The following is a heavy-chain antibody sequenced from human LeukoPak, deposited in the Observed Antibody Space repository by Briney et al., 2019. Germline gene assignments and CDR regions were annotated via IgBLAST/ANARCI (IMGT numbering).Heavy chain of an antibody. V-gene: IGHV3-72*01. CDR1: GITFSDHH. Sequence: GGSLRLSCAVSGITFSDHHMDWVRQVPGKGLEWIGRIRDKRNSYTTEYAPSAKGRFTISRDESENSLYLQINSLKIEDTALYYCARVAFWINNFDSLGWWGQGTLVTVSS. CDR3: ARVAFWINNFDSLGW. D-gene: IGHD3-3*01. J-gene: IGHJ4*02. CDR2: IRDKRNSYTT.